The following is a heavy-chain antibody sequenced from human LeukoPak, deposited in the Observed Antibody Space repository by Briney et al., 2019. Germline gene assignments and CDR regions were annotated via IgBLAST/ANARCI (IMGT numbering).Heavy chain of an antibody. CDR2: IIPILGIA. D-gene: IGHD4-17*01. Sequence: SVKVSCKASGYTFTSYGISWVRQAPGQGLEWMGRIIPILGIANYAQKFQGRVTITADKSTSTAYMELSSLTSEDTAVYYCASQEVNGAPLWGQGTLVTVSS. V-gene: IGHV1-69*04. J-gene: IGHJ4*02. CDR1: GYTFTSYG. CDR3: ASQEVNGAPL.